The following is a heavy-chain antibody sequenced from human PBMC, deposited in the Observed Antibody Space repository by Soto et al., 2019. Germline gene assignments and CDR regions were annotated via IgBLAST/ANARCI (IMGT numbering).Heavy chain of an antibody. CDR1: GVTIRGYY. V-gene: IGHV4-59*01. Sequence: NPSETLSLTCNVSGVTIRGYYWNWIRQPPGKTLEWIGSIYYTGGTNYNPSLKSRVTISVDTSKNHISLKFNSLTAADTAVYYCASGTLSTIAAPDSSGQGTLVTVTS. J-gene: IGHJ4*02. CDR3: ASGTLSTIAAPDS. D-gene: IGHD6-13*01. CDR2: IYYTGGT.